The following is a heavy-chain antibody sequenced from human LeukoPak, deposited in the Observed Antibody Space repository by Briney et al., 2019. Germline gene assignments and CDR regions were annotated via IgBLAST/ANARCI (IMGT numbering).Heavy chain of an antibody. J-gene: IGHJ6*03. Sequence: SVKVSCEASGGTFSSYAISWVRQAPGQGLEWMGGIIPIFGTANYAQKFQGRVTITTDESTSTAYMELSSLRSEDTAVYYCARGPIAARSSHYYYYYYMDVWGKGTTVTVSS. CDR2: IIPIFGTA. CDR1: GGTFSSYA. D-gene: IGHD6-6*01. V-gene: IGHV1-69*05. CDR3: ARGPIAARSSHYYYYYYMDV.